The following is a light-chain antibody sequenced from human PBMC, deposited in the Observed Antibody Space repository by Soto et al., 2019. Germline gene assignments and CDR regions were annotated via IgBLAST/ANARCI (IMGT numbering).Light chain of an antibody. CDR3: SSYPGINNLAV. CDR1: SSDVGGYYS. V-gene: IGLV2-8*01. CDR2: EVT. Sequence: QSVLTQPPSASGSPGQSVTISCTGTSSDVGGYYSVSWYQQHPGKAPKLMIYEVTKRPSGVPDRFSGSKSGSTASLTVSGLQAEDEADYYCSSYPGINNLAVFGTGIKLTVL. J-gene: IGLJ1*01.